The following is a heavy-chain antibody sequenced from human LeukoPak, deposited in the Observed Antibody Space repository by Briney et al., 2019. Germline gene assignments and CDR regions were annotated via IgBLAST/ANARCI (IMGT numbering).Heavy chain of an antibody. CDR2: INAYNGDT. CDR1: GYTFTNYG. Sequence: GASVKVSCKASGYTFTNYGISWVRQAPGQGLEWMGWINAYNGDTNYAQKLQGRVTMTTDTSTSTAYMELRSLRSDDTAVYYCTRSCCGGHDWFDPWGQGALVTVSS. V-gene: IGHV1-18*04. CDR3: TRSCCGGHDWFDP. J-gene: IGHJ5*02. D-gene: IGHD3-10*01.